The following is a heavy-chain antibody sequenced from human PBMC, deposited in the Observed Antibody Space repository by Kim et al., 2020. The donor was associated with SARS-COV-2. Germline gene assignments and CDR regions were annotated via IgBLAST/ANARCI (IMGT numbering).Heavy chain of an antibody. Sequence: SGSTYCNPALKSRVTISVDTSKNQFALKQSSVTAADTAVYYCASQAWFDPWGQGTLVTVSS. V-gene: IGHV4-39*01. CDR2: SGST. J-gene: IGHJ5*02. CDR3: ASQAWFDP.